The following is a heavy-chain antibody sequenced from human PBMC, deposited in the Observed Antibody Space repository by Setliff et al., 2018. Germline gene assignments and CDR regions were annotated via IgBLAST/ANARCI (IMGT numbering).Heavy chain of an antibody. CDR1: GYTFTSHY. CDR2: INPRSGRT. J-gene: IGHJ3*02. CDR3: ARDVFPYHYEDAFGI. D-gene: IGHD3-22*01. V-gene: IGHV1-46*01. Sequence: AASVKVSCKASGYTFTSHYMHWVRQAPGLGLEWMGTINPRSGRTSYAQKFQGRVTMTRDTSTSTVYRDMSSLRSEGTAVYYCARDVFPYHYEDAFGIWGQGTMVTVSS.